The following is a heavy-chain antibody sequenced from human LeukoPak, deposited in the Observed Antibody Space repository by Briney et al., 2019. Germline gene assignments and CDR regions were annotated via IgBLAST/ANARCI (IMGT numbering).Heavy chain of an antibody. J-gene: IGHJ4*02. D-gene: IGHD5-12*01. Sequence: GESLKISCQISGYTFINYWIGWVRQMPGKGLEWMGIIYPGDSDTRYSPSSHGQVIISADKSISTAYLQWNSLKASDTAMYYCASGGYGTFDSWGQGTLVTVSS. CDR3: ASGGYGTFDS. V-gene: IGHV5-51*01. CDR2: IYPGDSDT. CDR1: GYTFINYW.